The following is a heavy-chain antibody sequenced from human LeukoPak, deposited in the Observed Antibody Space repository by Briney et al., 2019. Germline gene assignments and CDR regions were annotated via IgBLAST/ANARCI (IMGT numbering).Heavy chain of an antibody. V-gene: IGHV4-34*01. CDR1: GGSFSGYY. CDR3: ASFYYDSSGYYFGY. CDR2: INHSGST. Sequence: SETLSLTCAVYGGSFSGYYWSWIRQPPGKGLEWIGEINHSGSTNYNPSLKSRVTISVDTSKNQLSLKLSSVTAADTAVYYCASFYYDSSGYYFGYWAQGTLVTVSS. J-gene: IGHJ4*02. D-gene: IGHD3-22*01.